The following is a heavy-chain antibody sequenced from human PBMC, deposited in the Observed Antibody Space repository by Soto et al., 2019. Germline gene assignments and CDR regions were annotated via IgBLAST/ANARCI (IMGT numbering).Heavy chain of an antibody. CDR2: ITPMSGTT. D-gene: IGHD6-6*01. V-gene: IGHV1-69*06. CDR1: GETFRRDV. J-gene: IGHJ1*01. Sequence: AVKVSCKAPGETFRRDVISWVRQAPGQGLEWLGGITPMSGTTDYAQKFQGRVTISADKSTGTAYFELSSLTFDDTGVYYCARGVSMAGRPGFFHHWGQGSLVTVSS. CDR3: ARGVSMAGRPGFFHH.